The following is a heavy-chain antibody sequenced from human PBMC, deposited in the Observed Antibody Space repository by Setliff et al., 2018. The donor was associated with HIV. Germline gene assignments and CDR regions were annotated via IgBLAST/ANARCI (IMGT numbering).Heavy chain of an antibody. CDR1: GYTFSRYA. J-gene: IGHJ3*02. D-gene: IGHD3-16*01. CDR2: INAGNGNT. V-gene: IGHV1-3*01. CDR3: ASQTGGRRAFEI. Sequence: ASVKVSCKASGYTFSRYAMHWVRQAPGQRLEWMGWINAGNGNTKYSQKFQGRVSIARDTSASTAYMELSSLRSEDTAVYYCASQTGGRRAFEIWGQGTVVTVSS.